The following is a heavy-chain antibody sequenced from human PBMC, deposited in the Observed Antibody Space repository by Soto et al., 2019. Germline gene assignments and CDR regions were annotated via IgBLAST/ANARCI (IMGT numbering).Heavy chain of an antibody. CDR2: ISGSGGST. D-gene: IGHD6-19*01. CDR1: GFTFSSYA. CDR3: AKEISSGWYGGLQYFQH. V-gene: IGHV3-23*01. Sequence: GGSLRLSCAASGFTFSSYAMSWVRQAPGKGLEWVSAISGSGGSTYYADSVKGRFTISRDNSKNTLYLQMNSLRAEDTAVYYCAKEISSGWYGGLQYFQHWGQGTLVTVSS. J-gene: IGHJ1*01.